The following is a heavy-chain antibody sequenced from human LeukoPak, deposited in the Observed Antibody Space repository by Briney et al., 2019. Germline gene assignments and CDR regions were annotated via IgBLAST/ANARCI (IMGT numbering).Heavy chain of an antibody. CDR1: GGSFSSSSYY. CDR2: IYYSGST. Sequence: SETLSLTCTVSGGSFSSSSYYWGWIRQPPGQGLEWIGSIYYSGSTYYNPSLKSRVTISVDTSKNQFSLKLSSVTAADTAVYYCARTVAGNDYFDYWGQGTLVTVSS. V-gene: IGHV4-39*01. J-gene: IGHJ4*02. D-gene: IGHD6-19*01. CDR3: ARTVAGNDYFDY.